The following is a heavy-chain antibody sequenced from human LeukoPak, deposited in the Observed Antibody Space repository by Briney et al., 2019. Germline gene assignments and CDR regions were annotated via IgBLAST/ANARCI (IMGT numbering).Heavy chain of an antibody. D-gene: IGHD3-9*01. Sequence: GGSLRLSCAASGFTFSDYYMSWTRQAPGKGLEWVSYISGSGSTIYYADSVKGRFTISRDNAKNSLYLQMNSLRAEDTAVYYCARLNYDILTGYYPFRYYYYGMDVWGQGTTVTVSS. CDR2: ISGSGSTI. CDR1: GFTFSDYY. J-gene: IGHJ6*02. CDR3: ARLNYDILTGYYPFRYYYYGMDV. V-gene: IGHV3-11*01.